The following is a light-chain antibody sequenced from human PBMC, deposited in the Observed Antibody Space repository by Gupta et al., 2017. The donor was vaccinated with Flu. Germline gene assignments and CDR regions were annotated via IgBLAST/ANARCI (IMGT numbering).Light chain of an antibody. Sequence: SLGERATINCKSSQSVLYSSNNKNDLAWYQQKPGQSPKVLMCWASTRESGVPDRFSGSGSGTDFTLTISTPQAEDVAVYYCHQYYSIPVTFGQGTKLEIK. J-gene: IGKJ2*01. CDR3: HQYYSIPVT. CDR1: QSVLYSSNNKND. V-gene: IGKV4-1*01. CDR2: WAS.